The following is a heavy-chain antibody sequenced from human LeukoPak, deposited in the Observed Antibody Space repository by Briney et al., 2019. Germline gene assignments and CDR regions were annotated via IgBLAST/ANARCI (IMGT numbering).Heavy chain of an antibody. CDR1: GFTFSSYA. Sequence: PGGSLRLSCAASGFTFSSYAMSWVRQAPGKGLEWVSAISGSGGSTYYADSVKGRFTISRDNSKNTLYLQMNSLRAEDTAVYYCAKDPTYYDILTGYFDYWGQGTLVTVCS. V-gene: IGHV3-23*01. J-gene: IGHJ4*02. CDR2: ISGSGGST. CDR3: AKDPTYYDILTGYFDY. D-gene: IGHD3-9*01.